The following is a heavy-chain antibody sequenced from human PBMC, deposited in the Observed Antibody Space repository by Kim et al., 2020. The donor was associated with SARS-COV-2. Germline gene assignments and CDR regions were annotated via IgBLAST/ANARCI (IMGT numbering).Heavy chain of an antibody. V-gene: IGHV3-23*01. D-gene: IGHD1-1*01. CDR2: IGIAGST. CDR3: AARAITTHYFDY. Sequence: GGSLRLSCAASGFTFSSSPMHWVRQAPGKGLEWVSSIGIAGSTFYADSVMGRFTISRDNSKGTLYLQMISLRAEDTAMYYCAARAITTHYFDYWGQGTLVTVSS. J-gene: IGHJ4*02. CDR1: GFTFSSSP.